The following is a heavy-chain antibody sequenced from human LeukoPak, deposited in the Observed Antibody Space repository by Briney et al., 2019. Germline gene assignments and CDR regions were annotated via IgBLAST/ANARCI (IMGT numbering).Heavy chain of an antibody. D-gene: IGHD3-22*01. CDR2: ISGSGGST. Sequence: SGGSLRLSCAASGFTISSYAMSWVRQAPGKGLEWVSAISGSGGSTYYADSVKGRFTISRDNSKNTLYLQMNSLRAEDTAVYYCAKDRIYYDSSGLTHDYWGQGTLVTVSS. CDR1: GFTISSYA. J-gene: IGHJ4*02. CDR3: AKDRIYYDSSGLTHDY. V-gene: IGHV3-23*01.